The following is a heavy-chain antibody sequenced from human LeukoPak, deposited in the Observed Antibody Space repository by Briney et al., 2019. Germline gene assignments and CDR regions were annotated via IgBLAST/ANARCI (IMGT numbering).Heavy chain of an antibody. D-gene: IGHD3-10*01. Sequence: ASVKVSCKASGYTFTSYDINWVRQATGQGLEWMGWMNPNSGNTGYAQKFQGSVTMTRNTSISTAYMELSSLRSEDTAVYYCARVRGQFGEYYYYGMDVWGQGTTVTVSS. CDR1: GYTFTSYD. V-gene: IGHV1-8*01. CDR2: MNPNSGNT. J-gene: IGHJ6*02. CDR3: ARVRGQFGEYYYYGMDV.